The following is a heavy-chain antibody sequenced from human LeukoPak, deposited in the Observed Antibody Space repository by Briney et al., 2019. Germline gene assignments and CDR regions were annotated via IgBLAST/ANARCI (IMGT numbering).Heavy chain of an antibody. Sequence: PGGSLRLSCAASGFTFSGYSMNWVRQAPGKGLEWVSSISSSSSYIYYTDSVKGRFTISRDNAKNSLYLQMNSLRAEDTAVYYCAREISSSWYVNWFDPWGQGTLVTVSS. J-gene: IGHJ5*02. CDR3: AREISSSWYVNWFDP. CDR1: GFTFSGYS. CDR2: ISSSSSYI. V-gene: IGHV3-21*01. D-gene: IGHD6-13*01.